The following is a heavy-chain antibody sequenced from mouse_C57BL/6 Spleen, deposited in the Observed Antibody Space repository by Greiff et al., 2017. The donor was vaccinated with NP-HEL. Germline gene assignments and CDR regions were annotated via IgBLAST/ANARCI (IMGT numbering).Heavy chain of an antibody. CDR3: AALTTVVATDY. Sequence: VQLQQPGAELVKPGASVKLSCKASGYTFTSYWMQWVKQRPGQGLEWIGEIDPSDSYTNYNQKFKGKATLTVDTSSSTAYMQLSSLTSEDSAVYYCAALTTVVATDYWGKGTTLTVSS. V-gene: IGHV1-50*01. CDR2: IDPSDSYT. D-gene: IGHD1-1*01. J-gene: IGHJ2*01. CDR1: GYTFTSYW.